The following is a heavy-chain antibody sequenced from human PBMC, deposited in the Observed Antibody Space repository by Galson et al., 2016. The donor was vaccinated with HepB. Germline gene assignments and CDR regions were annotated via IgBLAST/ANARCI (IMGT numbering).Heavy chain of an antibody. CDR1: GFTFSSDA. CDR2: ISGGSANI. CDR3: ARWASSDYGDGLDV. V-gene: IGHV3-23*01. J-gene: IGHJ6*02. Sequence: SLRLSCAASGFTFSSDAMSWVRQAPGKGLEWASGISGGSANIYYADSVKGRFTISSDNSKNTLYLQMNSLRAEDTAVYYCARWASSDYGDGLDVWGQGTTVTVSS. D-gene: IGHD4/OR15-4a*01.